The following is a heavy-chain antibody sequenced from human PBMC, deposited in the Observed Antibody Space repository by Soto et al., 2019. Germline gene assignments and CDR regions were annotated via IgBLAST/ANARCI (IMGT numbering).Heavy chain of an antibody. J-gene: IGHJ1*01. CDR1: GVSITTSSYF. CDR2: VYYSGST. CDR3: ANNLRGDYYFFQY. V-gene: IGHV4-39*01. D-gene: IGHD2-21*02. Sequence: SETLSLTCTVSGVSITTSSYFWGWIRQPPGKGLEWIGSVYYSGSTYYNPSLKSRVTISVDTSKNQFSLKLTSVTAADTAVYYCANNLRGDYYFFQYWGQGSTVTVSS.